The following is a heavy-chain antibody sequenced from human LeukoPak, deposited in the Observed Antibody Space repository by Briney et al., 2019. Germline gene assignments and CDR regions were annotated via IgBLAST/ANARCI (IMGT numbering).Heavy chain of an antibody. V-gene: IGHV5-51*01. D-gene: IGHD3-10*01. J-gene: IGHJ6*02. CDR3: ATRGNYYDGSGSYYPPSMDV. CDR2: SYPGDSDT. Sequence: GESLKISCKGSGYSFTSYWIGWVRQMPGKGLEWMGISYPGDSDTRYSPSFQGQVTISADKSISTAYLQWSSLKASDTAMYYCATRGNYYDGSGSYYPPSMDVWGQGITVTVSS. CDR1: GYSFTSYW.